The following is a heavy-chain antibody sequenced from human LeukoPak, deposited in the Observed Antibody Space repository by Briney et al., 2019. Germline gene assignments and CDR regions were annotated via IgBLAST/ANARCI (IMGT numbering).Heavy chain of an antibody. D-gene: IGHD2-8*01. CDR2: IYYSGST. CDR3: ARDYFFWSNGGRQNYYYYMDV. Sequence: SETLSLTCTVSGGSISSYYWSWIRQPPGKGLEWIGYIYYSGSTNYNPSLKSRVTISVDTSKNQFSLKLSSVTAADTAVYYCARDYFFWSNGGRQNYYYYMDVWGKGTTVTVSS. V-gene: IGHV4-59*01. CDR1: GGSISSYY. J-gene: IGHJ6*03.